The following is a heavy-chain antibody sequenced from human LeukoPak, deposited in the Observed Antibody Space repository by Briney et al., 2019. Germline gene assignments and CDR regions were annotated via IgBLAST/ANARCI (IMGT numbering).Heavy chain of an antibody. Sequence: GGSLRLSCAASGFTFNNYAMTWVRQAPGKGLEWVSAISGSGGTTYYADSVRGRFTISRDNSKNTLYLQMNSLRAEDTAVYYCAKGLINDWSALENWGQGTLVTVSS. D-gene: IGHD3-9*01. J-gene: IGHJ4*02. CDR3: AKGLINDWSALEN. CDR2: ISGSGGTT. V-gene: IGHV3-23*01. CDR1: GFTFNNYA.